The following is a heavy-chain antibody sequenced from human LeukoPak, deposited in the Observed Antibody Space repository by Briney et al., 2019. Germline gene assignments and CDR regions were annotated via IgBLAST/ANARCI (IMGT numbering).Heavy chain of an antibody. J-gene: IGHJ4*02. CDR1: GGSMTTHH. Sequence: PSETLSLTCTVFGGSMTTHHWNWIRQTPGKGLEWIGYVFDSGRTKVNPSLTSRVTLSTDTSKNQLSLRLSSVTAADTAVYYCTTIKRGDIFGYFDFWGQGILVTVSS. CDR3: TTIKRGDIFGYFDF. V-gene: IGHV4-59*11. D-gene: IGHD5-18*01. CDR2: VFDSGRT.